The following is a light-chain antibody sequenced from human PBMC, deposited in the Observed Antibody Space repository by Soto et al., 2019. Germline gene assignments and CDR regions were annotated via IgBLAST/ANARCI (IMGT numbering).Light chain of an antibody. CDR3: QQYNSWHPIT. V-gene: IGKV1-9*01. CDR2: GAS. Sequence: IQVTQTASARSASVGDRVIRTCRSSQGVRSYLSWFQQRPGKAPKLLIFGASTLQNGVPARFSGGGFGTEFTLTITSLQPEDFAVYYCQQYNSWHPITCGQGTRLDI. J-gene: IGKJ5*01. CDR1: QGVRSY.